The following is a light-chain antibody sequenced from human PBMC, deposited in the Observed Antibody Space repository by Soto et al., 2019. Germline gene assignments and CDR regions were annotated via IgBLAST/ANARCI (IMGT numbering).Light chain of an antibody. J-gene: IGKJ1*01. CDR2: ASY. CDR1: QCISKY. V-gene: IGKV1-27*01. Sequence: DIQMTHSPSSLSASVGDRVTITCRSSQCISKYLVWYQQKTGKVPKLLIYASYTLQSGVTSRFSGSGSGTDFHLTISSLQPEEVATYYCQHYNGAPWTFGQGTKVEIK. CDR3: QHYNGAPWT.